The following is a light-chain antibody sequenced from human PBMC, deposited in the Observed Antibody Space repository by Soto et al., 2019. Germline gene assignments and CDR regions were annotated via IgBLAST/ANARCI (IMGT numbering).Light chain of an antibody. Sequence: QSVLTQPASVSGSPGQSITISCTGTNSDVGGYNFVSWYQQHPGKAPKLMIFEVSNRPSGVSDRFSGSKSGNTASLTISGLQAEDEADYYCSSYTCDRGVFGTGTKLTVL. V-gene: IGLV2-14*01. J-gene: IGLJ1*01. CDR2: EVS. CDR3: SSYTCDRGV. CDR1: NSDVGGYNF.